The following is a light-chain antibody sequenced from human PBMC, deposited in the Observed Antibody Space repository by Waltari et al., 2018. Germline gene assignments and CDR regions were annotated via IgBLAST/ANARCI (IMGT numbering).Light chain of an antibody. CDR1: QGISSY. J-gene: IGKJ5*01. CDR3: QQVDSYPIT. Sequence: DIQLTQSPSFLSASVGDRVTITCRASQGISSYLAWYQQKPGKAPKLLIYAASTLQSGVPSRFSGSRSRTEFTLTISSLQPEDFAAYYCQQVDSYPITFGQGTRLEIK. V-gene: IGKV1-9*01. CDR2: AAS.